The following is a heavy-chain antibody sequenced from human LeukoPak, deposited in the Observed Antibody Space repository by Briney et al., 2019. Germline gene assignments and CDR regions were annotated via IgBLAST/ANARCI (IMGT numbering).Heavy chain of an antibody. Sequence: GGSLRLSCAASGFTVSSNYMSWVRQAPGKGLEWVSVIYSGGSTYYADSVKGRFTISKDNSKNTVYLQMSSLRVDDTAVYYCAKAASSSWPSYYYGMDVWGQGTTVTVSS. J-gene: IGHJ6*02. CDR1: GFTVSSNY. D-gene: IGHD6-13*01. CDR2: IYSGGST. V-gene: IGHV3-53*01. CDR3: AKAASSSWPSYYYGMDV.